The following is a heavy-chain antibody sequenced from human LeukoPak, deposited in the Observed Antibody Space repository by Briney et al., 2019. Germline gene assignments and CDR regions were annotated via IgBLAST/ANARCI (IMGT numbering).Heavy chain of an antibody. CDR3: ATGAYDSSGYYGWYYFDY. D-gene: IGHD3-22*01. CDR1: GYTFTGYY. Sequence: ASVKVSCKASGYTFTGYYMHWVRQAPGQGLEWMGWINPDSGGTNYAQKFQGRVTMTRDTSISTAFMELSRLRSDDTAVYYCATGAYDSSGYYGWYYFDYWGQGTLVTVSS. V-gene: IGHV1-2*02. CDR2: INPDSGGT. J-gene: IGHJ4*02.